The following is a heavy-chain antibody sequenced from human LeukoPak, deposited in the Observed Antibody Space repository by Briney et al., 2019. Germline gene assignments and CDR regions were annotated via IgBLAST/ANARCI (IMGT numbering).Heavy chain of an antibody. J-gene: IGHJ6*03. V-gene: IGHV1-46*01. CDR1: GYTFTSYG. CDR3: ARDNHRGAAGGNYYMDV. Sequence: ASVKVSCKASGYTFTSYGISWVRQAPGQGLEWMGIINPSGGSTSYAQKFQGRVTMTRDTSTSTVYMELSSLRSEDTAVYYCARDNHRGAAGGNYYMDVWGKGTTVTVSS. D-gene: IGHD3-10*01. CDR2: INPSGGST.